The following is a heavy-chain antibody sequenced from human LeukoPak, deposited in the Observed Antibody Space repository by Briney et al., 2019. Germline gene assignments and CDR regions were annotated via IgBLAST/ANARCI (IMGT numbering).Heavy chain of an antibody. CDR2: INHSGST. Sequence: SETLSLTCAVYGGSFSGYYWSWIRQPPGKGLEWIGEINHSGSTNYNPSLKSRVTISVDTSKNQFPLKLSSVTAADTAVYYCAKLQPGYYFDYWGQGTLVTVSS. CDR1: GGSFSGYY. V-gene: IGHV4-34*01. J-gene: IGHJ4*02. CDR3: AKLQPGYYFDY. D-gene: IGHD2-2*01.